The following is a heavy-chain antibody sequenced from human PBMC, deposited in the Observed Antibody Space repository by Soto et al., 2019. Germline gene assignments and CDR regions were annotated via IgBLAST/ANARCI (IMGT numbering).Heavy chain of an antibody. V-gene: IGHV3-33*01. CDR1: GFTFSSYG. J-gene: IGHJ4*02. Sequence: GGSLRLSCAASGFTFSSYGMHWVRQAPGKGLEWVAVIWFDGSNKYFIDSVKGRFTISRDNSKNTLYLQMNSLRAEDTAVYYCARGPRPADPYYFDYWGQGTLVTVSS. CDR3: ARGPRPADPYYFDY. CDR2: IWFDGSNK.